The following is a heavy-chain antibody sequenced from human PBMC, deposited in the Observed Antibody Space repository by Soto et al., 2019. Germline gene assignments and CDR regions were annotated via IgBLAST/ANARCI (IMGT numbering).Heavy chain of an antibody. J-gene: IGHJ4*02. D-gene: IGHD2-2*01. CDR2: ISPSGDKT. CDR3: ARRDPGHCSRSSCGEFDY. V-gene: IGHV3-23*01. Sequence: EVQLLESGGGLVQPGGSLRLSCVDSGFTFSSYSMIWVRQPPGKGLEWVSAISPSGDKTYYADAVKGRFSISRDNSRNTLYLQMNGVGDEDTAVYYCARRDPGHCSRSSCGEFDYWGQGTLVTVSA. CDR1: GFTFSSYS.